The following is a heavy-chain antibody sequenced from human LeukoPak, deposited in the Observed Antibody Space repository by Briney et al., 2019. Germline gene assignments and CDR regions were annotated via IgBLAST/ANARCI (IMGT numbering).Heavy chain of an antibody. V-gene: IGHV4-59*01. Sequence: SETLSLTCTVSGGSISSYYWSWIRQPPGKGLEWIGYIFYNGSTNYNSSLKSRVTISVDTSKNQFSLKVSSVTAADTAVYYCATGAYCTNGVCYRHAFDIWGQGTMVTVSS. CDR2: IFYNGST. CDR3: ATGAYCTNGVCYRHAFDI. D-gene: IGHD2-8*01. CDR1: GGSISSYY. J-gene: IGHJ3*02.